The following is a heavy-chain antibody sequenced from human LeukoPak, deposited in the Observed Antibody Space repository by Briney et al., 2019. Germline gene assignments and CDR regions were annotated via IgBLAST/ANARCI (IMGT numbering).Heavy chain of an antibody. J-gene: IGHJ4*02. CDR2: IGGSGGSS. CDR1: GFTFSNYA. D-gene: IGHD3-10*01. Sequence: GGSLRLSCAASGFTFSNYAMNWVRQAPGKGLEWVSAIGGSGGSSYYADSVKGRVTISRDNSKNTLYLQMNSLRAEDTAVYYCARKAGYYYGSGDYWGQGTLVTVSS. CDR3: ARKAGYYYGSGDY. V-gene: IGHV3-23*01.